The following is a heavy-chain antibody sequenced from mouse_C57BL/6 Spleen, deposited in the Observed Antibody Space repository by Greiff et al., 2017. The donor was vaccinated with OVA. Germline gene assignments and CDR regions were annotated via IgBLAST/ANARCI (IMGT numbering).Heavy chain of an antibody. V-gene: IGHV14-4*01. CDR2: IDPENGDT. Sequence: EVQLQQSGAELVRPGASVKLSCTASGFNIKDDYMHWVKQRPEQGLEWIGWIDPENGDTEYASKFQGKATITADTSSNTAYLQLSSLTSEDTAVYYCTTKGYYDYDSWFAYWGQGTLVTVSA. CDR3: TTKGYYDYDSWFAY. J-gene: IGHJ3*01. D-gene: IGHD2-4*01. CDR1: GFNIKDDY.